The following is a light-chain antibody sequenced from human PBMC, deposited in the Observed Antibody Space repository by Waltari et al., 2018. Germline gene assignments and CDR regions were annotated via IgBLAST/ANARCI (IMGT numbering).Light chain of an antibody. V-gene: IGLV2-11*01. CDR3: CSYAGNYGFV. Sequence: QSALTPPRSVSGSPGQSVTISCTGTNSDVGAYNYVSWYQQHPGKAPELIIYDVNKPPYGVPDRFFGSKSGNPASLAISGLQAEDEADYYCCSYAGNYGFVFGTATKVTVL. J-gene: IGLJ1*01. CDR1: NSDVGAYNY. CDR2: DVN.